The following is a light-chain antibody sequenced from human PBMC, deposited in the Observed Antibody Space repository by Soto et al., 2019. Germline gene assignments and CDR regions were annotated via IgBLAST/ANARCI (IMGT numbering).Light chain of an antibody. CDR2: RND. Sequence: QSVLTQPPSASGTPGQRVTISCSGSSSNIGGHFVYWYHQLPGTAPQLLIYRNDQRPSGVPDRFSASKSGTSSSLAISGLRSEDEDDYYCASWDDSLTGPVFGGGTKLTVL. CDR3: ASWDDSLTGPV. J-gene: IGLJ2*01. V-gene: IGLV1-47*01. CDR1: SSNIGGHF.